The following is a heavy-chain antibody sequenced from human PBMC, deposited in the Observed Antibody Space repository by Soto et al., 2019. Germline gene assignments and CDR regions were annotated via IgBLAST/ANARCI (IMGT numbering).Heavy chain of an antibody. CDR3: EKETTRIAIHRDY. J-gene: IGHJ4*02. Sequence: EVQLLEAGGGLVQPAGSLRLPCAASGFTFSNYAMSWVRQAPGKRLAWVSSISGSGGSTYYAYSVKGQFTVTRDNSKNTVYLQMNSLRIEDTAVYYCEKETTRIAIHRDYWSQGTLVSVSS. V-gene: IGHV3-23*01. CDR2: ISGSGGST. D-gene: IGHD1-1*01. CDR1: GFTFSNYA.